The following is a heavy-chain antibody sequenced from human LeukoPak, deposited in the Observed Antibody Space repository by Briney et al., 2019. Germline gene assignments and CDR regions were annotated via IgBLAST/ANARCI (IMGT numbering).Heavy chain of an antibody. D-gene: IGHD6-13*01. CDR3: ARGFSSWYRYTQFDY. Sequence: PSETLSLTCTVSGGSISSSRDYWAWIRQPPGKGLEWIGSIYYSGSTYYNPSLKSRVTISVDTSKNQFSLKLSSVTAADTAVYYCARGFSSWYRYTQFDYWGQGTLVTVSS. J-gene: IGHJ4*02. CDR1: GGSISSSRDY. V-gene: IGHV4-39*07. CDR2: IYYSGST.